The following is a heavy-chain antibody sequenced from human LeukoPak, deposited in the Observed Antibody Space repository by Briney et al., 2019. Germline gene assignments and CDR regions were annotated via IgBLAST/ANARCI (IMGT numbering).Heavy chain of an antibody. CDR2: LYPGDSDT. V-gene: IGHV5-51*01. CDR3: ARGARVASFDY. D-gene: IGHD3-10*01. J-gene: IGHJ4*02. CDR1: GYSFTSYW. Sequence: GESLKISCKGPGYSFTSYWIGWVRQMPGKGLEWMGILYPGDSDTRYSPSFQGQVTISADKSITTAYLQWSSLKASDTAMYFCARGARVASFDYWGQGSLVTVSS.